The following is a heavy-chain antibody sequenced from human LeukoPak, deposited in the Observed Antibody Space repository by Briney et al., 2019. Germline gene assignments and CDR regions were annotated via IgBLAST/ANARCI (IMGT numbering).Heavy chain of an antibody. J-gene: IGHJ4*02. CDR1: GGSISSGGYS. CDR3: ARNRITSNYFDY. Sequence: SETLSLTCAVSGGSISSGGYSWSWIRQPPGKGLEWIGYIYHSGSTYYNPSLKSRVTISVDRSKNQFSLKLSSVTAADTAVYYCARNRITSNYFDYWGQGTLVTVSS. CDR2: IYHSGST. D-gene: IGHD3-10*01. V-gene: IGHV4-30-2*01.